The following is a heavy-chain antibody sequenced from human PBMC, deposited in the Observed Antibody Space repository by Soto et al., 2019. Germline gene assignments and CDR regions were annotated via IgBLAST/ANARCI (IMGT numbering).Heavy chain of an antibody. CDR1: GYTFTSYG. Sequence: QVQLVQSGAEVKKPGASVKVSCKASGYTFTSYGISWVRQAPGQGLEWMGWISAYNGNTDYAQKLQGRVTMTTDTATSIAYMELRSVRSDDTAVYYCARGAAAGPMWAWGMDVWGQGTTVTVSS. V-gene: IGHV1-18*01. J-gene: IGHJ6*02. CDR2: ISAYNGNT. CDR3: ARGAAAGPMWAWGMDV. D-gene: IGHD6-13*01.